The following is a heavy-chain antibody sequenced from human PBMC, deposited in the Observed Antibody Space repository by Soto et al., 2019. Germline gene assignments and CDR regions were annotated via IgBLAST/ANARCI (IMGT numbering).Heavy chain of an antibody. CDR1: GFTFSNSA. Sequence: QVHLVESGGGVVQPGRSLRLSCAASGFTFSNSAMHWVRQAPGKGLEWVAVISHDGSKQYYADSVKGRFSISRDNSNNTLYVRMNSLRPEDTAVYYCAGDTYYYGSGSPLGYWGQGTRVPVSS. V-gene: IGHV3-30-3*01. J-gene: IGHJ4*02. CDR3: AGDTYYYGSGSPLGY. D-gene: IGHD3-10*01. CDR2: ISHDGSKQ.